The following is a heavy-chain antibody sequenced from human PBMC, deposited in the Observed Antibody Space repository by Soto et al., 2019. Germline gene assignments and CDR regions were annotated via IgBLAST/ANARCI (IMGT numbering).Heavy chain of an antibody. CDR1: GGSFSGYY. D-gene: IGHD3-3*01. CDR2: INHSGST. CDR3: ARAPHYDFWSGYYYYGMDV. J-gene: IGHJ6*02. Sequence: SETLSLTCAVYGGSFSGYYWSWIRQPPEKGLEWIGEINHSGSTNYNPSLKSRVTISVDTSKNQFSLKLSSVTAADTAVYYCARAPHYDFWSGYYYYGMDVWGQGTTVTVSS. V-gene: IGHV4-34*01.